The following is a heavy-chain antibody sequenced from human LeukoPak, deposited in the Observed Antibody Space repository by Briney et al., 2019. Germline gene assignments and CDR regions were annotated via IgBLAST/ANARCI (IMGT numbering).Heavy chain of an antibody. Sequence: PSETLSLTCTVSGGSISSSSYYWGWIRQPPGKGLEWIGSIYYSGSTNYNPSLKSRVTISVDTSKNQFSLKLSSATAADTAVYYCARVPYSRHRVFDYWGQGTLVTVSS. J-gene: IGHJ4*02. CDR1: GGSISSSSYY. CDR3: ARVPYSRHRVFDY. CDR2: IYYSGST. D-gene: IGHD6-13*01. V-gene: IGHV4-39*07.